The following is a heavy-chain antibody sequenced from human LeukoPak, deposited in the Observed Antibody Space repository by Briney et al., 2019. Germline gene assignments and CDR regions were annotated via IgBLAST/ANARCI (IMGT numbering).Heavy chain of an antibody. CDR1: GFTFSTYA. D-gene: IGHD3-16*01. CDR3: ARGGENGDYVDY. Sequence: GRSLRLSCAASGFTFSTYALHWVRQAPGKGLEWVALISFDGSNKYYADSVKGRFTISRDNAKNTLYLQMNSLRAEDTAVYYCARGGENGDYVDYWGQGTLVTVSS. J-gene: IGHJ4*02. CDR2: ISFDGSNK. V-gene: IGHV3-30-3*01.